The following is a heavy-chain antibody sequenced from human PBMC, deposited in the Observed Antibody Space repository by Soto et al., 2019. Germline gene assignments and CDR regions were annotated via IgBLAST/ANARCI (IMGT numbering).Heavy chain of an antibody. V-gene: IGHV4-59*01. J-gene: IGHJ6*03. CDR3: ARYSASYMDV. CDR2: IYYSGYT. D-gene: IGHD2-15*01. CDR1: GGSISNYY. Sequence: SETLSLTCTVSGGSISNYYWSWIRQPPGKGLEWIGYIYYSGYTNYNPSLKSRVTISIDTSKNHFSLKLSSVTAADTAVYYCARYSASYMDVWGKGTTVTVSS.